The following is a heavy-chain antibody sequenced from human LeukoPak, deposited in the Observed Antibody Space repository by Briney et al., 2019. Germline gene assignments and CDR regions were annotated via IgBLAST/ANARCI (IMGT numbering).Heavy chain of an antibody. CDR3: AKTIYGELDY. CDR2: ISYDGSSV. V-gene: IGHV3-30-3*01. CDR1: GFTFSSHG. D-gene: IGHD4-17*01. J-gene: IGHJ4*02. Sequence: GRSLRLSCAASGFTFSSHGMHWVPQAPGKGLEWVAVISYDGSSVYYPDSVKGRFTISRDNSKNTLYLQMNSLRAEDTAVYYCAKTIYGELDYWGQGTLVTVSS.